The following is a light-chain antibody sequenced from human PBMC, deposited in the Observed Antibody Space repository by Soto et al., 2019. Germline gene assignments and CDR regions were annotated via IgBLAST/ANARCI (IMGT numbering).Light chain of an antibody. CDR1: SSDVGGYNY. V-gene: IGLV2-14*01. CDR2: DVS. J-gene: IGLJ3*02. Sequence: QSALTQPASVSGSPGQSITISCTGTSSDVGGYNYVSWYQQHPGKAPKLMIYDVSNRPSGVSNRFSGSKSGNTASLTISGLQVEDEADYYCSSYTISSPPVFGGGTKLTVL. CDR3: SSYTISSPPV.